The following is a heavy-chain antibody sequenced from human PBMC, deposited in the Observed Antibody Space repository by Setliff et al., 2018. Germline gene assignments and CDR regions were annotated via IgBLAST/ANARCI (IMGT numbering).Heavy chain of an antibody. CDR3: AKDGGDAQRVAGFFDY. Sequence: PGGSLRLSCAASGFSFSSYSMNWVRQAPGKGLEWVSSISSSSSYIYYAASVKGRFTVSRDNSKNTLYLQMNSLRAEDTAVYYCAKDGGDAQRVAGFFDYWGQGTLVTVSS. CDR1: GFSFSSYS. J-gene: IGHJ4*02. V-gene: IGHV3-21*04. D-gene: IGHD6-19*01. CDR2: ISSSSSYI.